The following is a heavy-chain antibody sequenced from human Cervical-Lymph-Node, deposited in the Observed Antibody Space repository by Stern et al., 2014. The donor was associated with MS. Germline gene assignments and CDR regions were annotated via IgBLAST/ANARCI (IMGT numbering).Heavy chain of an antibody. V-gene: IGHV1-69*01. Sequence: QVQLVQSGAEVKKPGSSVKVSCKASGGTFSSYAISWVRQAPGQGLEWMGGIIPIFGTANYAQKFQGRVTITADESTSTAYMELSSLRSEDTAVYYCARFRGYCSGGSCYPYNWFDPGGQGTLVTVSS. CDR2: IIPIFGTA. CDR1: GGTFSSYA. D-gene: IGHD2-15*01. J-gene: IGHJ5*02. CDR3: ARFRGYCSGGSCYPYNWFDP.